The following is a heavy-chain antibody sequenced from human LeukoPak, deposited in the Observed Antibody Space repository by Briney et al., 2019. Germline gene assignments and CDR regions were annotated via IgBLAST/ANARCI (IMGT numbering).Heavy chain of an antibody. D-gene: IGHD3-22*01. J-gene: IGHJ4*02. V-gene: IGHV4-59*12. CDR3: ARDVAYYDIRRDGIFDY. Sequence: SETLSLTCTVSGGSISSYYWSWIRQPPGKGLEWIGYIYYSGSTNYNPSLKSRVTISVDTSKNQFSLKLSSVTAADTAVYYCARDVAYYDIRRDGIFDYWGQGILVTVSS. CDR1: GGSISSYY. CDR2: IYYSGST.